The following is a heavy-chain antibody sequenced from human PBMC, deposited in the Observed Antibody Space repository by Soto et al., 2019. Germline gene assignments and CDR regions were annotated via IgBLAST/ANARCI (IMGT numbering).Heavy chain of an antibody. J-gene: IGHJ5*02. CDR2: IIPIFGTA. CDR1: GGTFSSYA. D-gene: IGHD6-13*01. Sequence: GASVKVSCKASGGTFSSYAISWVRQAPGQGLEWMGGIIPIFGTANYAQKFQGRVTITADESTSTAYMELSSLRSEDTAVYYCARVSVYGYSSSSFDPWGQGTLVTVSS. V-gene: IGHV1-69*13. CDR3: ARVSVYGYSSSSFDP.